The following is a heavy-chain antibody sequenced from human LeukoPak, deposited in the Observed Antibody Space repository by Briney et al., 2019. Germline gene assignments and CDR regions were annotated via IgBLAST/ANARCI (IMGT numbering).Heavy chain of an antibody. CDR1: GFTVGSNY. CDR3: AGIQQWSWRSFDI. CDR2: IYGGGST. Sequence: GGSLRLSCAASGFTVGSNYMSWVRQAPGKGLEWVSIIYGGGSTYYTDSVRGRFTISRDNSKNTLYLQMDSLRAEDTAVYFCAGIQQWSWRSFDIWGQGTVVTVSS. V-gene: IGHV3-53*01. D-gene: IGHD5-18*01. J-gene: IGHJ3*02.